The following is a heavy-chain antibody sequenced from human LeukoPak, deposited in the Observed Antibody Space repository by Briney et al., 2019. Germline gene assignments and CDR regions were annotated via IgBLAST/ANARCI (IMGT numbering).Heavy chain of an antibody. CDR3: ARPGDGGYVYFDS. CDR2: INHSGST. Sequence: SETLSLTCAVYGGSFSGYYWSWIRQPPGKGLEWIGEINHSGSTNYNPSLKSRVTISADKSISTVFLHWSSLKASDSAMYYCARPGDGGYVYFDSWGQGSLVTVSS. V-gene: IGHV4-34*01. CDR1: GGSFSGYY. J-gene: IGHJ4*02. D-gene: IGHD7-27*01.